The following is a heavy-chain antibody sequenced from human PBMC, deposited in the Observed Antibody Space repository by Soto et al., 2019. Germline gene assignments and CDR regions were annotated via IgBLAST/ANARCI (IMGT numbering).Heavy chain of an antibody. V-gene: IGHV1-24*01. CDR1: GYAVSELS. D-gene: IGHD3-22*01. CDR3: ARVKGYSDSSGYFPPRYYFDY. J-gene: IGHJ4*02. Sequence: ASVKVSCKVSGYAVSELSMHWVRQAPGKGLEWMGGFNPADGKTIYAQKFQGRVTMTEDTSTDTAHMELSSLRSEATAVYYCARVKGYSDSSGYFPPRYYFDYWGQGTLVTVSS. CDR2: FNPADGKT.